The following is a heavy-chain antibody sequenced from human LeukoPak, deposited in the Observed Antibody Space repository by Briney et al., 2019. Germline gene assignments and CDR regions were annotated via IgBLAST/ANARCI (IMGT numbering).Heavy chain of an antibody. CDR2: IYYSGST. V-gene: IGHV4-39*07. J-gene: IGHJ4*02. Sequence: SETLSLTCTVSGGSISSSSYYWGWIRQPPGKGLEWIGSIYYSGSTYYNPSLKSRVTISVDTSKNQFSLKLSSVTAADTAVYYCARVRGTIDYWGQGTLVTVSS. CDR3: ARVRGTIDY. D-gene: IGHD1-26*01. CDR1: GGSISSSSYY.